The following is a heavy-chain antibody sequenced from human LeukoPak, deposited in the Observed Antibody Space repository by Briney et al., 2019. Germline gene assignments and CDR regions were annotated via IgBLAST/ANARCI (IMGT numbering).Heavy chain of an antibody. J-gene: IGHJ3*01. CDR2: IYYSGST. D-gene: IGHD3-3*01. CDR1: GDSMRSWNYY. CDR3: ARLSITIYPESQSAPKGAFDV. Sequence: PSETLSLTCTVSGDSMRSWNYYWGWIRQPPGKGLEWMGNIYYSGSTSHNPSLKPRVTMSVDTSDKTFSLRLSSVTAADTAVYYCARLSITIYPESQSAPKGAFDVWGQGTMVLVSS. V-gene: IGHV4-39*01.